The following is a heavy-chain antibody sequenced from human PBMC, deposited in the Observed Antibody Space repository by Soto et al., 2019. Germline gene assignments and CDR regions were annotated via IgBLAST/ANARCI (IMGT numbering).Heavy chain of an antibody. CDR1: GGSISSYY. D-gene: IGHD3-22*01. CDR2: IYYSGST. Sequence: ETLSLTCTVSGGSISSYYWSWIRQPPGKGLEWIGYIYYSGSTNYNPSLKSRVTISVDTSKNQFSLKLSSVTAADTAVYYCAGGDYDRNAGGYYYYGMDVWGQGTTVTVSS. J-gene: IGHJ6*02. V-gene: IGHV4-59*01. CDR3: AGGDYDRNAGGYYYYGMDV.